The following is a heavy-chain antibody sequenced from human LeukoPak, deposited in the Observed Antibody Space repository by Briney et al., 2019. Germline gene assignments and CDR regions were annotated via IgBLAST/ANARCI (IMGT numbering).Heavy chain of an antibody. V-gene: IGHV1-46*01. CDR1: GYTFTSYY. CDR2: INPSGGST. CDR3: ARDIYCSGGSCYSALVGD. J-gene: IGHJ4*02. Sequence: ASVTVSCKASGYTFTSYYMHWVRQAPGQGLEWMGIINPSGGSTSYAQKFQGRVTMTRDTSTSTVYMELSSLRSEDTAVYYCARDIYCSGGSCYSALVGDWGQGTLVTVSS. D-gene: IGHD2-15*01.